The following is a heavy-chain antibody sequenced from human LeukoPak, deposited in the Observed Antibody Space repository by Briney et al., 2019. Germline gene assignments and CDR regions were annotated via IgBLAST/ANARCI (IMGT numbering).Heavy chain of an antibody. Sequence: GESLKISCKGSGYSFTSYWIGWVRQTPGTGLELMGIIYPGDSDTRYSPSFQGQVTISADKSISTAYLQWSSLKASDTAMYFCARRRDFYDKGGLDSWGQGTLVTVSS. CDR3: ARRRDFYDKGGLDS. D-gene: IGHD3-22*01. J-gene: IGHJ4*02. CDR2: IYPGDSDT. CDR1: GYSFTSYW. V-gene: IGHV5-51*01.